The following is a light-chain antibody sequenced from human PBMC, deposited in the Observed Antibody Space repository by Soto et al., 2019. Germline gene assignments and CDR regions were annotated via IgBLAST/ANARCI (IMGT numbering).Light chain of an antibody. CDR1: SSNIGAGYD. Sequence: QPVLTQPPSVSGAPGQRVTISSTGSSSNIGAGYDVHWYQQLPGTAPKLLIYGNSNRPSGVPDRFSGSKSGTSASLAITGLQAEDEADYYCQSYDSSLSGFVVFGGGTKVTVL. CDR3: QSYDSSLSGFVV. J-gene: IGLJ2*01. CDR2: GNS. V-gene: IGLV1-40*01.